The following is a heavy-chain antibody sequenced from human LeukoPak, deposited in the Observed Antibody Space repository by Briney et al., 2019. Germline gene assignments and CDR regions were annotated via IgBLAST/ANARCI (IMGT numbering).Heavy chain of an antibody. CDR3: ARDPSLDY. J-gene: IGHJ4*02. CDR1: GFTFSSYE. Sequence: PGGSLRLSCAASGFTFSSYEMNWVRQAPGKGLEWVSYISSSDLTIDYADSVKGRFTISRDNAKNSLYLQMNSLRAEDTAVYYCARDPSLDYWGQGTLVTVSS. V-gene: IGHV3-48*03. CDR2: ISSSDLTI.